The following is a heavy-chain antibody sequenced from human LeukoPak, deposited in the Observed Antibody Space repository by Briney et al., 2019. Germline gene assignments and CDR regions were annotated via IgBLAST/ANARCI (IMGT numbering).Heavy chain of an antibody. D-gene: IGHD2-21*02. CDR1: GFTFSSYA. CDR2: IKQDGSEN. J-gene: IGHJ4*02. Sequence: PGGSLRLSCAASGFTFSSYAMSWVRQAPGKGLEWVANIKQDGSENYYVDSVKGRFTISRDNAKNSLFLQMNGLRAEDTAVYYCARRHPRKYCGDDCYSGPLDFWGQEPLVPVSS. CDR3: ARRHPRKYCGDDCYSGPLDF. V-gene: IGHV3-7*03.